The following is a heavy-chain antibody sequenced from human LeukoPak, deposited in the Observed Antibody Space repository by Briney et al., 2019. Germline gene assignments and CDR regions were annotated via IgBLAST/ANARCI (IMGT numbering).Heavy chain of an antibody. CDR2: IYYSGST. CDR3: ARARYYYDSSGYYLYYFDY. V-gene: IGHV4-30-4*01. D-gene: IGHD3-22*01. J-gene: IGHJ4*02. CDR1: DGSISSSDYY. Sequence: SETLSLTCTVSDGSISSSDYYWTWIRQPPGKGLEWIGYIYYSGSTYYNPSLKSRVTISVDTSKNQFSLKLSSVTAADTAVYYCARARYYYDSSGYYLYYFDYWGQGTLVTVSS.